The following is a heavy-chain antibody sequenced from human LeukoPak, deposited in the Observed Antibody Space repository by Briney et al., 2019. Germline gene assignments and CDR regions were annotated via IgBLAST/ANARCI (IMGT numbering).Heavy chain of an antibody. CDR3: ARRSSTTQEYYYYYGMDV. D-gene: IGHD2-2*01. CDR1: GFTFSSYS. J-gene: IGHJ6*02. CDR2: ISSSSSSYI. Sequence: GGSLRLSCAASGFTFSSYSMTWVRQAPGKGLEWVSSISSSSSSYIYYADSVEGRFTISRDNAKNSLYLQMNSLRAEDTAVYYCARRSSTTQEYYYYYGMDVWGQGTTVTVSS. V-gene: IGHV3-21*01.